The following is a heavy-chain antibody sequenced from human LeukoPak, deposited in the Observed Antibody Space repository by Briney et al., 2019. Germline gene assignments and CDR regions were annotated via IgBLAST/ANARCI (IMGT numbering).Heavy chain of an antibody. J-gene: IGHJ4*02. CDR3: ATTDPHIVVVPAAKGGLDY. Sequence: ASVKVSCKASGYTFTGYYMHWVRQAPGQGLEWMGWINPNSGGTNYAQKFQGRVIMTRDTSISTAYMELSRLRSDDTAVYYCATTDPHIVVVPAAKGGLDYWGQGTLVTVSS. CDR1: GYTFTGYY. V-gene: IGHV1-2*02. D-gene: IGHD2-2*01. CDR2: INPNSGGT.